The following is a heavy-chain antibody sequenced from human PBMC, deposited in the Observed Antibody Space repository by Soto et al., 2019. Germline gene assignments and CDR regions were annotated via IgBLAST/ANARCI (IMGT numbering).Heavy chain of an antibody. Sequence: QVQLVESGGGVVQPGRSLRLSCAASGFTFSSFGMHWVRQAPGKGLEWVAVISYDGSNKDYADSVKGRFTISRDNSKNTLYLQMNSLRAEDTAVYYCANRLGATKAMPTWGQGALVTVSS. CDR1: GFTFSSFG. V-gene: IGHV3-30*18. CDR3: ANRLGATKAMPT. CDR2: ISYDGSNK. J-gene: IGHJ5*02. D-gene: IGHD1-26*01.